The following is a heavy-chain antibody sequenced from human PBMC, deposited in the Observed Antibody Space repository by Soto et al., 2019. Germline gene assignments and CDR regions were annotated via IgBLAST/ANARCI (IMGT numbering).Heavy chain of an antibody. D-gene: IGHD2-2*01. CDR2: ISGSGGST. CDR3: AKDIVVVPAAEGGWFDP. V-gene: IGHV3-23*01. CDR1: GFTFSSYA. Sequence: EVQLLESGGGLVQPGGSLRLSCAASGFTFSSYAMSWVRQAPGKGLEWVSAISGSGGSTYYPDSVKGRFTISRDNSKNTLYLQMNSLRAEDTAVYYCAKDIVVVPAAEGGWFDPWGQGTLVTVSS. J-gene: IGHJ5*02.